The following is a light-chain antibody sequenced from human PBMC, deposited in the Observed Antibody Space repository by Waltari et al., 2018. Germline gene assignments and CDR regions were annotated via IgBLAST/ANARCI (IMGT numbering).Light chain of an antibody. CDR2: GNV. V-gene: IGLV1-40*01. J-gene: IGLJ3*02. Sequence: QSVLKQPPSVSGAPGHRVPISSPWSSSDIGARSDIHRYHHLPGTAPKLLIYGNVNRPPGVPDRFSGSKSGTSASLAITGLQSEDEADYYCQSYDSSLSGWVFGGGTRLTVL. CDR1: SSDIGARSD. CDR3: QSYDSSLSGWV.